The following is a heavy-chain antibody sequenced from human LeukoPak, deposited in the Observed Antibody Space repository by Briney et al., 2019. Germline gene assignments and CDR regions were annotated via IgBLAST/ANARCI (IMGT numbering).Heavy chain of an antibody. CDR3: SPPRGDSSGYYYVY. Sequence: GGSLRLSCTASGLTFSSYVMSWVRQAPGKGLEWVSTISGSSGSTFYADSVRGRFTTSRDNSRSTLYLQMNSLRAEDTATYYCSPPRGDSSGYYYVYWGQGTLVTVSS. V-gene: IGHV3-23*01. CDR1: GLTFSSYV. CDR2: ISGSSGST. D-gene: IGHD3-22*01. J-gene: IGHJ4*02.